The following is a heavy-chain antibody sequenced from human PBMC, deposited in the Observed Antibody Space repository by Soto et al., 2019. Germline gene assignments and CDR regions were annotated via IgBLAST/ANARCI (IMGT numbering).Heavy chain of an antibody. V-gene: IGHV1-69*01. Sequence: QVQLVQSWAEVKKPGSSVKVSCKASGGTFSSYAISWVRQAPGQGLEWMGGIIPIFGTANYAQKFQGRVTITADESTSTAYMELSSLRSEDTAVYYCASYCSGGSCYSSYYYGMDVWGQGTTVTVSS. CDR1: GGTFSSYA. CDR3: ASYCSGGSCYSSYYYGMDV. D-gene: IGHD2-15*01. J-gene: IGHJ6*02. CDR2: IIPIFGTA.